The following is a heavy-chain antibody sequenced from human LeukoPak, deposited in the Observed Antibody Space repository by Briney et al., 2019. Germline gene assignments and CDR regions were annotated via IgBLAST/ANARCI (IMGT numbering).Heavy chain of an antibody. CDR3: AGDWGSIVGATNNYFDY. CDR2: INPNSGGT. J-gene: IGHJ4*02. Sequence: GASVKVSCKASGYTFTSYYMHWVRQAPGQGLEWMGWINPNSGGTNYAQKFQGRVTMTRDTSISTAYMELSRLRSDDTAVYYCAGDWGSIVGATNNYFDYWGQGTLVTVSS. V-gene: IGHV1-2*02. CDR1: GYTFTSYY. D-gene: IGHD1-26*01.